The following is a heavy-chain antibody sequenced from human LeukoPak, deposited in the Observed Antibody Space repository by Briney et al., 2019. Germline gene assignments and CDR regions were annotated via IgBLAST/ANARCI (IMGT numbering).Heavy chain of an antibody. Sequence: GGSLRLSCTASGFTFDQYAVSWVRQAPGKGLEWVSVIYSGGSTYYADSVKGRFTISRDNSKNTLYLQMNSLRAEDTAVYYCARDKVYYYDSSGYSYYWYFDLWGRGTLVTVSS. J-gene: IGHJ2*01. CDR3: ARDKVYYYDSSGYSYYWYFDL. CDR2: IYSGGST. D-gene: IGHD3-22*01. V-gene: IGHV3-66*01. CDR1: GFTFDQYA.